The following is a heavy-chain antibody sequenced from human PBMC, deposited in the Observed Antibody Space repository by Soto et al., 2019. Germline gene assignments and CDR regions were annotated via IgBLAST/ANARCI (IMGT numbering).Heavy chain of an antibody. Sequence: SETLSLTCNVSGGSISNYYWTWVRQSPEKGLEWIGYMYYNGNINYNPSLKSRVTISIDTSKNQFSLTLKSVTAADTAVYYCASGGNWFDPWGQRVLVTVSS. CDR2: MYYNGNI. D-gene: IGHD3-16*01. CDR1: GGSISNYY. CDR3: ASGGNWFDP. J-gene: IGHJ5*02. V-gene: IGHV4-59*01.